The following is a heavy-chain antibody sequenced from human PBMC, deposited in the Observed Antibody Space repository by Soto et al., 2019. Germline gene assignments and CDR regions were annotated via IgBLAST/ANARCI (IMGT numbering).Heavy chain of an antibody. V-gene: IGHV3-9*01. CDR1: GFTFEDYV. CDR3: ARSWSGSTSGRVDV. D-gene: IGHD3-3*01. CDR2: ISWDGYSI. J-gene: IGHJ6*02. Sequence: EVQLVESGGGLVQPGRSLRLSCVGSGFTFEDYVMHWVRQVPGKGLEWVSHISWDGYSIGYAGSVRGRFTISRDNAKNSLFLQMNSLRPEDTALYYCARSWSGSTSGRVDVWDQGTTVTVSS.